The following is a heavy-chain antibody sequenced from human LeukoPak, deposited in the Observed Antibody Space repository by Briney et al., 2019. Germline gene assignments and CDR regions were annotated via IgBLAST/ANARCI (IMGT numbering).Heavy chain of an antibody. Sequence: GGALRLSCAASGFTFSSYAMGWVRQAAGKGLEWVSAISGSGGSTYYADSVKGRFTISRDNSKNTLYLQMNSLRAEDTAVYYCAKCSGWRYYFDYWGQGTLVTVSS. CDR1: GFTFSSYA. V-gene: IGHV3-23*01. CDR2: ISGSGGST. CDR3: AKCSGWRYYFDY. J-gene: IGHJ4*02. D-gene: IGHD6-19*01.